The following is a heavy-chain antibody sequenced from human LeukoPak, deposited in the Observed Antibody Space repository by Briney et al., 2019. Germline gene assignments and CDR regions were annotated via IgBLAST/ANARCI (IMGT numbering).Heavy chain of an antibody. J-gene: IGHJ4*02. CDR3: ARISYSGSPQIDY. D-gene: IGHD1-26*01. V-gene: IGHV4-38-2*02. CDR1: GYSISSGYY. Sequence: SETLSPTCTVSGYSISSGYYWGWIRQPPGKGLEWIGSIYHSGSTYYNPSLKSRVTISVDTSKNQFSLKLSSVTAADTAVYYCARISYSGSPQIDYRGQGTLVTVSS. CDR2: IYHSGST.